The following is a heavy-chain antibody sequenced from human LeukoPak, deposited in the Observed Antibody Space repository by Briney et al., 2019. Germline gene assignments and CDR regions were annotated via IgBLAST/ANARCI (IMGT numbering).Heavy chain of an antibody. Sequence: GGSLRLSCVVSGFTFDDYGMSWVRQAPGKGLEWVSAINWNGGSRSYADSVKGRFTISRDNAKNSMYLEMNSLRAEDTALYYCARDRERLLLWFGELEYWGQGVLVIVSS. CDR1: GFTFDDYG. CDR3: ARDRERLLLWFGELEY. J-gene: IGHJ4*02. CDR2: INWNGGSR. D-gene: IGHD3-10*01. V-gene: IGHV3-20*04.